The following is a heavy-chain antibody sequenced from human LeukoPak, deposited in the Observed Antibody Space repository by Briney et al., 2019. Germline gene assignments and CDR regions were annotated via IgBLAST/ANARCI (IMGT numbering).Heavy chain of an antibody. CDR1: GGSFSGYY. CDR3: ARVWRPNYYYYYYMDV. D-gene: IGHD1-1*01. J-gene: IGHJ6*03. Sequence: SGTLSLTCAVYGGSFSGYYWSWIRQPPGKGLEWIGETNHSGSTNYNPSLKSRVTISVDTSKNQFSLKLSSVTAADTAVYYCARVWRPNYYYYYYMDVWGKGTTVTVSS. CDR2: TNHSGST. V-gene: IGHV4-34*01.